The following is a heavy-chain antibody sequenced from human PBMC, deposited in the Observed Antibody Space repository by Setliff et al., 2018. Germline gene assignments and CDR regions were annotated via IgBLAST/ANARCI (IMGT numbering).Heavy chain of an antibody. CDR3: ARARGSSWLFYYMDV. CDR1: GFTFRSYT. Sequence: GSLRLSCAASGFTFRSYTMNWVRQAPGKGLEWVSYISSSSSTIYYADSVKGRFTISRDNAKNSLYLQMSSLRAEDTAVYYCARARGSSWLFYYMDVWGKGTTVTVSS. V-gene: IGHV3-48*01. D-gene: IGHD6-13*01. J-gene: IGHJ6*03. CDR2: ISSSSSTI.